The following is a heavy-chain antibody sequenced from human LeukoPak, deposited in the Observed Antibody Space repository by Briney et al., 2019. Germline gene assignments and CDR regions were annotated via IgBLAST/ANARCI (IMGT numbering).Heavy chain of an antibody. V-gene: IGHV4-59*12. CDR3: ARYSSGWYGSRYYFDY. CDR2: IYYSGST. CDR1: GGSISSYY. D-gene: IGHD6-19*01. Sequence: SETLSLTCTVSGGSISSYYWSWIRQPPGKGLEWIGYIYYSGSTYYNPSLKSRVTISVDTSKNQFSLKLSSVTAADTAVYYCARYSSGWYGSRYYFDYWGQGTLVTVSS. J-gene: IGHJ4*02.